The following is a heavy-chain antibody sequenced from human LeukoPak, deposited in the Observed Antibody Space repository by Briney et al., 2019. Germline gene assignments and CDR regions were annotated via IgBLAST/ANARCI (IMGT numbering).Heavy chain of an antibody. Sequence: GASVKVSCKAPGYIFTNYALHWVRQAPGQRLEWMGWSNADTGDTKYSQEFQGRATIIRDTSISTAYMELSRLRSDDTAVYYCARGVRSSSSFDYWGQGTLVTVSS. CDR1: GYIFTNYA. V-gene: IGHV1-3*02. J-gene: IGHJ4*02. CDR3: ARGVRSSSSFDY. D-gene: IGHD6-6*01. CDR2: SNADTGDT.